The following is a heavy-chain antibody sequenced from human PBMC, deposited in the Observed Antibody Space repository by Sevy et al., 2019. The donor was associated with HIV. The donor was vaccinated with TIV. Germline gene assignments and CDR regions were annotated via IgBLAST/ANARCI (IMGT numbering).Heavy chain of an antibody. D-gene: IGHD2-21*01. CDR3: MPVGLRQWGLEAFDI. CDR1: GFTFSIIY. V-gene: IGHV3-15*01. Sequence: GGSLRLSCAASGFTFSIIYMNWVRQSPGKGLEWVGRMKSKTDGGATEDTAPVKDTFTMSREDSTSTLYMHMNSLKAQETGACCSMPVGLRQWGLEAFDIWGEGKLVT. J-gene: IGHJ3*02. CDR2: MKSKTDGGAT.